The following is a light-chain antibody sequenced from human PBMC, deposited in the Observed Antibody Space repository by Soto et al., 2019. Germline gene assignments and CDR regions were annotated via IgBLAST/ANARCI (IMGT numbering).Light chain of an antibody. CDR1: SSDIGSYNY. V-gene: IGLV2-8*01. CDR2: EVN. J-gene: IGLJ2*01. Sequence: QSALIQPPSASGSPGQSVTISCTGTSSDIGSYNYVSWYQQHPDKAPKLMIYEVNKRPSGVPDRFSGSKSGNTASLTVSGLQAEDEADYYCTSYAGYNNPVVFGGGTKVTVL. CDR3: TSYAGYNNPVV.